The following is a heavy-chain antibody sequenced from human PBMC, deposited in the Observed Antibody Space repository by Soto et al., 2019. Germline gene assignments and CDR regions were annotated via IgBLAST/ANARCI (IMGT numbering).Heavy chain of an antibody. CDR3: ASENVLRFLERLSHAAYYYYYYGMDV. D-gene: IGHD3-3*01. J-gene: IGHJ6*02. V-gene: IGHV1-69*13. CDR2: IIPIFGTA. CDR1: GGTFSSYA. Sequence: SVKVSCKASGGTFSSYAISWVRQAPGQGLEWMGGIIPIFGTANYAQKSQGRVTITADESTSTAYMELSSLRSEDTAVYYCASENVLRFLERLSHAAYYYYYYGMDVWGQGTTVTVSS.